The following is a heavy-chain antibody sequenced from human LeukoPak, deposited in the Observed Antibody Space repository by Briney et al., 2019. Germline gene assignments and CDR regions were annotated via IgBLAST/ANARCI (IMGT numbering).Heavy chain of an antibody. CDR1: GGSISSYY. CDR2: IYHNGGA. J-gene: IGHJ5*02. D-gene: IGHD2-2*01. Sequence: SETLSLTCTVSGGSISSYYWSWIRRPPGRGLEWIGSIYHNGGAHYNPSLRSRVVISVDTSNNQFSLRLSSVTVADTAVYYCARDPRWLTPDCTSTSCYENYFDPWGRGTLVTVSS. CDR3: ARDPRWLTPDCTSTSCYENYFDP. V-gene: IGHV4-59*12.